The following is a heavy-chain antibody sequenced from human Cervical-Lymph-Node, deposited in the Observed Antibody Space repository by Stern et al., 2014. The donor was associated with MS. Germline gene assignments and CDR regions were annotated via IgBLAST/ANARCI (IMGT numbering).Heavy chain of an antibody. J-gene: IGHJ3*01. Sequence: QVQLQESGPGLVRPSQTLSLTCTVSGASTRSGIYYWSWILQHPEKGLEWIGYIHYNGGSTYYNPSLESRVTISLGTSKSQFSLNMRSMTAADTAIYYCARLDVALASGFDVWGQGTMITVSS. CDR3: ARLDVALASGFDV. V-gene: IGHV4-31*03. CDR1: GASTRSGIYY. CDR2: IHYNGGST. D-gene: IGHD1-26*01.